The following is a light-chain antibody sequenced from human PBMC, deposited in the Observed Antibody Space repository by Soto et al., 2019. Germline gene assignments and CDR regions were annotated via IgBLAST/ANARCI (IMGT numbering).Light chain of an antibody. CDR2: EVS. Sequence: YSLHLPPCCPRILGKSITISCPGTSSDVGNYKYVSWDQQHPGKAPKPMIYEVSNRPSGVSKRFSGSKSGNTASLTISGLQAEDETDYFSLSYTSGGTYGFGTGSKVT. V-gene: IGLV2-14*01. J-gene: IGLJ1*01. CDR1: SSDVGNYKY. CDR3: LSYTSGGTYG.